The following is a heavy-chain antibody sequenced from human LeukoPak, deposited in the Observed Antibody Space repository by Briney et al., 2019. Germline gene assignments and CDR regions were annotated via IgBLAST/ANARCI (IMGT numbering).Heavy chain of an antibody. CDR1: GFTFSSYA. V-gene: IGHV3-23*01. J-gene: IGHJ4*02. CDR2: ISGSGGST. Sequence: GSLRLSCAASGFTFSSYAMSWVRQAPGKGLEWVSAISGSGGSTYYADSVKGRFTISRDNSKNTLYLQMNSLRAVDTAVYYCAGSLPTPRRENYWSQGTLVTVSS. CDR3: AGSLPTPRRENY. D-gene: IGHD4/OR15-4a*01.